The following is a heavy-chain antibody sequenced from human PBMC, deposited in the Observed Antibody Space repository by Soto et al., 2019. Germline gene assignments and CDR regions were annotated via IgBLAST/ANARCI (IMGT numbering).Heavy chain of an antibody. D-gene: IGHD3-10*01. V-gene: IGHV3-30*18. CDR2: ISYDGSNK. CDR3: AKARARLGELNY. Sequence: GGSLRLSCAASGFTFSSYGVHWVRQAPGKGLEWVAVISYDGSNKYYADSVKGRFTISRDNSKNTLYLQMNSLRAEDTAVYYCAKARARLGELNYWGQGTLVTVSS. J-gene: IGHJ4*02. CDR1: GFTFSSYG.